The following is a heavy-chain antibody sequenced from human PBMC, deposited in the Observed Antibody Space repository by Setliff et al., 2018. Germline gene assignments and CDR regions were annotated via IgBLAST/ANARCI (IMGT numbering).Heavy chain of an antibody. V-gene: IGHV1-69*11. J-gene: IGHJ3*02. CDR3: ARDSGFVVGVAATRGSFDI. Sequence: ASVKVSCKASGVAFSSYALTWVRQAPGQGLEWMGRIIPVIDTTDYAENFQGRVTFTADESTKTAYMDLRSLRSEDTAIYYCARDSGFVVGVAATRGSFDIWGQGTMVTVSS. CDR2: IIPVIDTT. CDR1: GVAFSSYA. D-gene: IGHD2-15*01.